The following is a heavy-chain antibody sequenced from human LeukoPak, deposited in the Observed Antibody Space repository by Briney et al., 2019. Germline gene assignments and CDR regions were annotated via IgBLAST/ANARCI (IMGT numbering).Heavy chain of an antibody. J-gene: IGHJ4*02. D-gene: IGHD1-1*01. CDR1: GGSISSYY. V-gene: IGHV4-59*01. Sequence: SETLSLTCTVSGGSISSYYWSWIRQPPGKGLGWIGYIYYSGSTNYHPSLKSRVHISVDTSKNQFSLKLSSVTAADKAVYYCARGHTRYYFDYWGQGTLVTVSS. CDR2: IYYSGST. CDR3: ARGHTRYYFDY.